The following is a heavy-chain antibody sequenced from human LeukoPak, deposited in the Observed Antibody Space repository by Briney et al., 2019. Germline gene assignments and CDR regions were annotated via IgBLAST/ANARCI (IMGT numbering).Heavy chain of an antibody. Sequence: PSETLSLTCAVYGGSFSGYYWSWIRQPPGKGLEWIGEINHSGSTNYNPSLKSRVTISVDTSKNQFSLKLSSVTAADAAVYYCVRWAPGIAAAGTHNWFDPWGQGTLVTVSS. D-gene: IGHD6-13*01. CDR1: GGSFSGYY. CDR3: VRWAPGIAAAGTHNWFDP. J-gene: IGHJ5*02. V-gene: IGHV4-34*01. CDR2: INHSGST.